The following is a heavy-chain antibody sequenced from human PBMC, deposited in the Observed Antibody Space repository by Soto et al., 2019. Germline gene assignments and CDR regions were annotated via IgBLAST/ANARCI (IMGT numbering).Heavy chain of an antibody. CDR2: INPNSGGT. V-gene: IGHV1-2*04. CDR3: ARAGTVTPGWFDP. D-gene: IGHD4-4*01. J-gene: IGHJ5*02. CDR1: GYPLTGYY. Sequence: GXSVKVSCKASGYPLTGYYMHWVRQAPGQGLEWMGWINPNSGGTNYAQKFQGWVTMTRDTSISTAYMELSRLRSDDTAVYYCARAGTVTPGWFDPWGQRTLVTVSS.